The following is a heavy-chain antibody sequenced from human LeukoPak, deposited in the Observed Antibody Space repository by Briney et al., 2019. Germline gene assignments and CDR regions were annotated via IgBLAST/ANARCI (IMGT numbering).Heavy chain of an antibody. CDR1: DFSFTTYA. J-gene: IGHJ4*02. Sequence: PGGSLRLSCAASDFSFTTYAMSWVRQAPGKGLEWVSTISGGGDATYYADSVKGRFTISRDNSKNTLYLQMNSLRVEDTAVYYCARDSSMLRGPLVIYYFDFWGQGTLVTVSS. CDR2: ISGGGDAT. D-gene: IGHD3-10*01. V-gene: IGHV3-23*01. CDR3: ARDSSMLRGPLVIYYFDF.